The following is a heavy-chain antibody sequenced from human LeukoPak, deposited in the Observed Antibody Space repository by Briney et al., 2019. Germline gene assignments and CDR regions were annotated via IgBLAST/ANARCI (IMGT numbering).Heavy chain of an antibody. V-gene: IGHV3-30*18. CDR2: ISYNGNDK. J-gene: IGHJ3*02. CDR3: AKEVDSFDM. CDR1: GFTFSSYA. Sequence: GGSLRLSCAASGFTFSSYAMHWVRQAPGKGQEWVAFISYNGNDKLYADSVKGRFTISRDNSKNMLFLQMNSLRAEDTAVYYCAKEVDSFDMWGQGTMVTVSS.